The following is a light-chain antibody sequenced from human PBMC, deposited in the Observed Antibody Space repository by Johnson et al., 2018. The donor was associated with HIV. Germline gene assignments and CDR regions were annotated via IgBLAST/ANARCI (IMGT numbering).Light chain of an antibody. CDR3: GTWVNGLSAYV. CDR1: SSNIGNNF. CDR2: ANN. V-gene: IGLV1-51*02. Sequence: QSVLTQPPSVSAPPGQKVTISCSGSSSNIGNNFASWYQQLPGTAPKLLIYANNKRPSGIPDRFSGSKSGTSATLGITGLQTGDEADYYWGTWVNGLSAYVFDTGNKVTVL. J-gene: IGLJ1*01.